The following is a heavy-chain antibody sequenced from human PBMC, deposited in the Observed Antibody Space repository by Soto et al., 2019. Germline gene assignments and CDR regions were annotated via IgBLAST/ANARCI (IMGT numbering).Heavy chain of an antibody. D-gene: IGHD3-10*01. CDR1: GYTFTSYA. J-gene: IGHJ4*02. V-gene: IGHV1-3*05. CDR3: ARGGPPRDY. Sequence: QVQLVQSGAEEKKPGASVKVSCKASGYTFTSYAMHWVRQAPGQRLEWMGWINAGNGNIKYSQKCQGRVTITRDTSASTAYMELSRLRSEDTAVYYCARGGPPRDYWGQGTLVTVSS. CDR2: INAGNGNI.